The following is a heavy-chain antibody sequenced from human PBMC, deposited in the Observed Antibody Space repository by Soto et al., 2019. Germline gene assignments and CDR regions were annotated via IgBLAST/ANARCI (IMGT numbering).Heavy chain of an antibody. V-gene: IGHV2-5*02. Sequence: QITLKESGPTLVRPTQTLTLTCTFSGFSLSTTGVALAWIRQPPGEALEWLALIYWDDDKRYKSSLKSRLTITKDTDRDQVVLAMTNMDPMDTAPYVCAHSQRGPRTFWGQGILVTLSP. CDR1: GFSLSTTGVA. D-gene: IGHD5-12*01. CDR2: IYWDDDK. J-gene: IGHJ4*02. CDR3: AHSQRGPRTF.